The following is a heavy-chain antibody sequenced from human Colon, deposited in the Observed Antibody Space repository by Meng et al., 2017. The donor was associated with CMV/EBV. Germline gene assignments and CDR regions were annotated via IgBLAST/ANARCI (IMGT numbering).Heavy chain of an antibody. CDR3: ARHLWGGNSGWFDY. D-gene: IGHD4-23*01. Sequence: SETLSLTCAVSGGYLSGYYWSWIRQPPGKGLEWIGEINQSGSTNYNPSLKSRVAISLGTSGNQFSLKVNSVTAADTAVYYCARHLWGGNSGWFDYWGQGTLVTVSS. V-gene: IGHV4-34*01. CDR1: GGYLSGYY. CDR2: INQSGST. J-gene: IGHJ4*02.